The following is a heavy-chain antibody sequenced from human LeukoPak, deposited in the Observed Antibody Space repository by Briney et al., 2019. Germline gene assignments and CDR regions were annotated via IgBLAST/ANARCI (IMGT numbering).Heavy chain of an antibody. Sequence: GASLRLSCAASGFTFSDYYMSWIRQAPGKGLEWVSYISSSSSYTNYADSVKGRFTISRDNAKNSLYLQMNSLRAEDTAVYYCARFITMVRGVIPENWFDPWGQGTLVTVSS. CDR3: ARFITMVRGVIPENWFDP. CDR2: ISSSSSYT. D-gene: IGHD3-10*01. J-gene: IGHJ5*02. CDR1: GFTFSDYY. V-gene: IGHV3-11*06.